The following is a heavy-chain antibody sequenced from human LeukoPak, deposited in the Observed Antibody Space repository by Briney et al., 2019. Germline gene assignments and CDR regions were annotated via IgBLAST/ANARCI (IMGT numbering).Heavy chain of an antibody. CDR2: ASYSGST. J-gene: IGHJ4*02. D-gene: IGHD6-13*01. CDR1: GGAISNTSYY. CDR3: ARDPSSSWGYYFDY. Sequence: SETLSLTCTVSGGAISNTSYYWGWIRQPPGNGLEWIGSASYSGSTYYNPSLESRVIISVDTSKNQFSLKLSSVTAADTAVYYCARDPSSSWGYYFDYWGQGTLVTVSS. V-gene: IGHV4-39*02.